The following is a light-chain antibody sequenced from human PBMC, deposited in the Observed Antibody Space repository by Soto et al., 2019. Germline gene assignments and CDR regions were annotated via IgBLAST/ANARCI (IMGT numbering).Light chain of an antibody. CDR2: LAS. CDR1: QSVLYSSNNKNY. Sequence: DIVMTQSPDSLAVSLGERATINCKSSQSVLYSSNNKNYLAWYQQKPGQPPKLLIYLASTRESGVPDRFSGSGSGTDFSLTISSLQAEDVAVYYCQQFYITPQTFGQGTKVEIK. V-gene: IGKV4-1*01. CDR3: QQFYITPQT. J-gene: IGKJ1*01.